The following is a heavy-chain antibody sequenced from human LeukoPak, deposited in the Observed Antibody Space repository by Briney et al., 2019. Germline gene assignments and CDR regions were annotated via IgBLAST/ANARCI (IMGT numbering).Heavy chain of an antibody. CDR3: ARSGGLAARPPYFDY. CDR1: GGSISSRSYY. CDR2: IYYSGST. V-gene: IGHV4-39*01. D-gene: IGHD6-6*01. J-gene: IGHJ4*02. Sequence: SETLSLTCTVSGGSISSRSYYWGWIRQPPGKGLEWIGSIYYSGSTYYNPSLESRVTISVDTSKNQFSLKLGSMMAADTAVYYCARSGGLAARPPYFDYWGQGTLVTVSS.